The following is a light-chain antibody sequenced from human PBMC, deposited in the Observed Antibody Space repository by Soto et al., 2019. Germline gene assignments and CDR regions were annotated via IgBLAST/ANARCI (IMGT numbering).Light chain of an antibody. CDR3: QPYGSSPFT. Sequence: ESVLTQSPGTLSMSPGERATLSCRASQSVSSSYSAWYQQKPGQAPRLLIYGASSRATGIPDRFSGSGYGTDFTLTISRLEPEDFAVYYCQPYGSSPFTFGPGTKVDIK. J-gene: IGKJ3*01. CDR1: QSVSSSY. CDR2: GAS. V-gene: IGKV3-20*01.